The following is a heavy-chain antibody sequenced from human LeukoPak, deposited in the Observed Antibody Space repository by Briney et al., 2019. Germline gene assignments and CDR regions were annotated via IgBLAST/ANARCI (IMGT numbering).Heavy chain of an antibody. V-gene: IGHV3-74*01. D-gene: IGHD3-16*01. CDR2: INSDGSST. CDR1: GFTFSSYW. Sequence: GGSLRLSCAASGFTFSSYWMHWVRQAPGKGLVWVSRINSDGSSTSYAVSVKGRFTISRDNAKNTLYLQMNSLRAEDTAVYYCAGFWGYYYGMDVWGQGTTVTVSS. J-gene: IGHJ6*02. CDR3: AGFWGYYYGMDV.